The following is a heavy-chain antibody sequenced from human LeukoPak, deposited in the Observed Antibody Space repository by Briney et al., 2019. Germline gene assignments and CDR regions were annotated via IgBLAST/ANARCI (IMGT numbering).Heavy chain of an antibody. V-gene: IGHV3-23*01. Sequence: PEGSLRLSCAASGFTFSSYAMSWVRQAPGKGLEWVSTIGGSGSTTYYADSVKGRFTISRDNSKDTLYLQMNSLRADDTAVYHCAKIKPDDYNVYYFDSWGQGTLVIVSS. D-gene: IGHD5-24*01. J-gene: IGHJ4*02. CDR1: GFTFSSYA. CDR3: AKIKPDDYNVYYFDS. CDR2: IGGSGSTT.